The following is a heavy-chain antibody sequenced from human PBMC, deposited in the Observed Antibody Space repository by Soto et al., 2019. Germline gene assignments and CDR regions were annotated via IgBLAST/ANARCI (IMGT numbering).Heavy chain of an antibody. CDR2: IRSKTDGGTP. CDR1: GFTFTNAW. J-gene: IGHJ4*02. Sequence: EVQLVESGGGLVKPGESLRLSCAASGFTFTNAWMNWVRQAPGKGLEWVGRIRSKTDGGTPDYAAPVKGIFTISRDDSKNTLYVQMNSLKTEDTAIYYCTTEKGYWGQGTLVTVSS. V-gene: IGHV3-15*07. CDR3: TTEKGY.